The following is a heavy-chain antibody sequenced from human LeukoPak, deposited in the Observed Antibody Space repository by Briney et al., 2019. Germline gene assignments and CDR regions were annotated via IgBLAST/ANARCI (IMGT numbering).Heavy chain of an antibody. CDR1: GGSISSYY. CDR2: IYTSGST. CDR3: ARDRSGYDDAFDI. Sequence: SETLSLTCTVSGGSISSYYWSWIRQPAGKGLEWIGRIYTSGSTNYNPSLKSRVTMSVDTSKNQFSLKLSSVTADTAVYYCARDRSGYDDAFDIWGQGTMVTVSS. J-gene: IGHJ3*02. D-gene: IGHD5-12*01. V-gene: IGHV4-4*07.